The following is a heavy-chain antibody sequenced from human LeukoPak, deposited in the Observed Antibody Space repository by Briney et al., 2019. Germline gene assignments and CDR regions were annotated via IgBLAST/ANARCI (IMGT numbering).Heavy chain of an antibody. CDR1: GGSISSYY. CDR2: IYYSGST. V-gene: IGHV4-59*01. J-gene: IGHJ4*02. D-gene: IGHD5-24*01. Sequence: SETLSLTCTVSGGSISSYYWSWIRQPPGKGLEWIGYIYYSGSTNYNPSLKSRVTISVDTSKNQFSLKLSSVTAADTAVYYCARGSDNRMATIYYFDYWGQGTLVTVSS. CDR3: ARGSDNRMATIYYFDY.